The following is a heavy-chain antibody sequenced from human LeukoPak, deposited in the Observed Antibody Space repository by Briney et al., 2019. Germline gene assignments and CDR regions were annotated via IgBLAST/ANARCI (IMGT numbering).Heavy chain of an antibody. V-gene: IGHV4-59*01. J-gene: IGHJ6*03. D-gene: IGHD4-11*01. CDR2: IYYSGST. Sequence: SETLSLTCTVSGGSISNYFWGWIRQPPGKGLEWIGYIYYSGSTNYNPSLKSRVTISVDTSKNQFSLKLSSVIAADTAVYYCASGAYSYYYMDVWGKGATVTISS. CDR3: ASGAYSYYYMDV. CDR1: GGSISNYF.